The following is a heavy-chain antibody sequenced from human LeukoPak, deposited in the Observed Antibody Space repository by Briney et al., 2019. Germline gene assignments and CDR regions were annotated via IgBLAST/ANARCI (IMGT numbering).Heavy chain of an antibody. Sequence: SETLSLTCTVSGGSISSYYWSWIRQPPGTGLEWIGYIYDSGSTNYNPPLKSRVTISVDTSKNQFSLKLSSVTAADTAVYYCARDRSSGYYYPFDYWGQGTLVTVSS. J-gene: IGHJ4*02. CDR1: GGSISSYY. CDR3: ARDRSSGYYYPFDY. V-gene: IGHV4-59*01. CDR2: IYDSGST. D-gene: IGHD3-22*01.